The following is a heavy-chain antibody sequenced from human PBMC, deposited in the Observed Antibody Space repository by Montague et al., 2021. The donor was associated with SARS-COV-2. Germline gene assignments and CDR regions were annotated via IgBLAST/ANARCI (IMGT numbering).Heavy chain of an antibody. D-gene: IGHD3-22*01. V-gene: IGHV4-59*01. J-gene: IGHJ5*02. Sequence: SETLSLTCTVSGGSISSYYWSWIRQPPGKGLEWIGYIYYSGSTNYNPSLKSRVTISVDTSKNQFSLKLSSVTAADTAVYYCARSPVVRRITMIVVVPGRFDPWGQGTLVTVSS. CDR2: IYYSGST. CDR1: GGSISSYY. CDR3: ARSPVVRRITMIVVVPGRFDP.